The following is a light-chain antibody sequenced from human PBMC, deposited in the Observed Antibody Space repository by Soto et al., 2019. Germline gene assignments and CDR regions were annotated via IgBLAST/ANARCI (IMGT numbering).Light chain of an antibody. J-gene: IGLJ2*01. CDR1: SSDVGGYNF. V-gene: IGLV2-8*01. Sequence: QSALTQPPSASGSPGQSVTISCTGTSSDVGGYNFVSWYQQHPGKLPKTMIYEVSKRPSGVPDRFSGSKSGNTASLTVSGLQAEDEVDYYCSSFGGGNKVLFGGGTKLTVL. CDR2: EVS. CDR3: SSFGGGNKVL.